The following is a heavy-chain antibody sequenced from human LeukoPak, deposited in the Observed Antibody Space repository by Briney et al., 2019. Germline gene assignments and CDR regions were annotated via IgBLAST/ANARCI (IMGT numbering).Heavy chain of an antibody. CDR1: GYTFTGYY. CDR2: INPNSGGT. Sequence: ASVKVSCKASGYTFTGYYMHWVRQAPGQGLEWMGWINPNSGGTNYAQKFQGWVTMTRDTSISTAYMELSRLRSDDTAVYYCARGGLDSSGYQHDAFDIWGQGTMVTVSS. D-gene: IGHD3-22*01. CDR3: ARGGLDSSGYQHDAFDI. J-gene: IGHJ3*02. V-gene: IGHV1-2*04.